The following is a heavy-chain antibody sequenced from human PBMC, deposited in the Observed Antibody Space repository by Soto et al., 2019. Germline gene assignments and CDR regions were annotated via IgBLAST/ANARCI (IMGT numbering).Heavy chain of an antibody. D-gene: IGHD3-16*01. Sequence: SVKVSCKASGFTFTSSAMQWVRQARGQRLEWIGWIVVGSGRVTSYADSVKGRFTISRDNFKNTLYLQLNSLRGEDTAVYYCAKTSYDFVDFDYWGQGTLVTVSS. J-gene: IGHJ4*02. CDR3: AKTSYDFVDFDY. CDR2: IVVGSGRVT. CDR1: GFTFTSSA. V-gene: IGHV1-58*02.